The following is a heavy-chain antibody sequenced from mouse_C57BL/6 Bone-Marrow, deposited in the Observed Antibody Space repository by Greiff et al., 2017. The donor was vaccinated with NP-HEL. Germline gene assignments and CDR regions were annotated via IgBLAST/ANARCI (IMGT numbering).Heavy chain of an antibody. V-gene: IGHV2-9-1*01. D-gene: IGHD2-5*01. CDR1: GFSLTSYA. Sequence: QVQLQQSGPGLVAPSQSLSITCTVSGFSLTSYAISWVRQPPGKGLEWLGVIWTGGGTNYNSALKSRLSISKDNSKSQVFLKMNSLQTDDTARYYCARNEGGYSNYVDYFDYWGQGTTLTVSS. CDR3: ARNEGGYSNYVDYFDY. J-gene: IGHJ2*01. CDR2: IWTGGGT.